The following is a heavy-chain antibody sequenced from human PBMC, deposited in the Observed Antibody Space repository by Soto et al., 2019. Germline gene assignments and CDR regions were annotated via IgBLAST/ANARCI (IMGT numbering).Heavy chain of an antibody. CDR1: GFTPTTTP. Sequence: GGSLRLSCAGSGFTPTTTPLSWVRQPPGKGLEWVATVSGAASHTYYVYSVRGRFFISRDNSKNTVTLQMNDLTVDDTAVYYCATSFRYFDHWGQGTRVTVSS. CDR2: VSGAASHT. D-gene: IGHD3-9*01. J-gene: IGHJ4*02. CDR3: ATSFRYFDH. V-gene: IGHV3-23*01.